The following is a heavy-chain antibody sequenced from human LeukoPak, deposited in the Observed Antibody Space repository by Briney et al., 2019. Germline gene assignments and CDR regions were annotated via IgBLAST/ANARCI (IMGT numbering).Heavy chain of an antibody. J-gene: IGHJ4*02. D-gene: IGHD1-7*01. V-gene: IGHV4-59*01. CDR2: IYYSGST. Sequence: GSLRLSCAASGFTFSSYWMSWIRQPPGKGLEWIGYIYYSGSTNYNPSLKSRVTISVDTSKNQFSLKLSSVTAADTAVYYCARFDAMTHLNYYFGYWGQGTLVTVSS. CDR1: GFTFSSYW. CDR3: ARFDAMTHLNYYFGY.